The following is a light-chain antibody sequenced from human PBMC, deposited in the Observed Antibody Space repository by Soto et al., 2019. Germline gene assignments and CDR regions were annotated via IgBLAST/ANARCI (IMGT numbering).Light chain of an antibody. CDR2: EVS. CDR3: CSYAGSFYV. CDR1: SSDVGSYNL. Sequence: QSALTQPASVSGSPVQSITISCTGTSSDVGSYNLVSWYQQHPGKAPKLMIYEVSRRPSGVSNRFSGSKSGNTASLTISGLQAEDEADYYCCSYAGSFYVFGTGTKVTV. J-gene: IGLJ1*01. V-gene: IGLV2-23*02.